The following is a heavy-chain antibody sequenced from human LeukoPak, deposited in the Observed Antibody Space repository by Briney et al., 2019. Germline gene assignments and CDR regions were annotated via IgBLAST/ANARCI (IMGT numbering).Heavy chain of an antibody. V-gene: IGHV3-7*01. J-gene: IGHJ4*02. CDR1: GFTFSSYW. Sequence: PGGSLRLSCAASGFTFSSYWMSWVRQAPGKGLEWVANIRQDGSEKYYVDSVKGRFTISRDNAKNSLYLQMNSLRAEDTAVYYCARVAEHIVPEYWGQGTLVTVSS. CDR3: ARVAEHIVPEY. D-gene: IGHD2-21*01. CDR2: IRQDGSEK.